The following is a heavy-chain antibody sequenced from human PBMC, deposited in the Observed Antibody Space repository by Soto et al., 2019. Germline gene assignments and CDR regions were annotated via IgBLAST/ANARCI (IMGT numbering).Heavy chain of an antibody. J-gene: IGHJ6*02. V-gene: IGHV4-59*01. Sequence: QVQLQESGPGLVKPSETLSLTCTVSGGSISSYYWSWIRQPPGKGLEWIGYIYYSGSTNYNPSLKRQVTISVDTSKNQFSLKLSSVTAADTAVYYCARAGGSYYSPYYYYGMDVWGQGTTVTVSS. CDR2: IYYSGST. D-gene: IGHD1-26*01. CDR1: GGSISSYY. CDR3: ARAGGSYYSPYYYYGMDV.